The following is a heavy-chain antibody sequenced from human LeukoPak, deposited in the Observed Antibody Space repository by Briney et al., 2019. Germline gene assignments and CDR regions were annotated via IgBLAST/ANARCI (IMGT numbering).Heavy chain of an antibody. CDR2: IYTSGST. J-gene: IGHJ4*02. Sequence: SETLSLTCTVPGGSISSYDWSWIRQPAGKGLEWIGRIYTSGSTNYNPSLKSRVTMSVDTSKNQVSLKLSSVTAADTAVYYCARELGVGAPFDYWGQGTLVTVSS. CDR3: ARELGVGAPFDY. V-gene: IGHV4-4*07. CDR1: GGSISSYD. D-gene: IGHD1-26*01.